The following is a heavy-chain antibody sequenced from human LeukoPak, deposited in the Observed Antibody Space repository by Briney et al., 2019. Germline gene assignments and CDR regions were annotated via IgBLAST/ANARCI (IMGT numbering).Heavy chain of an antibody. J-gene: IGHJ4*02. CDR2: IYYSGST. CDR3: ARGGLYYYDSSGYPPGYADFDY. D-gene: IGHD3-22*01. CDR1: GGSISSNSYY. Sequence: PSETLSLTCAVSGGSISSNSYYWGWNRQPPGKGLEWIGSIYYSGSTYYNPSLKSRVTMSVDTSKNQFSLKLSSVTAADTAVYYCARGGLYYYDSSGYPPGYADFDYWGQGTLVTVSS. V-gene: IGHV4-39*01.